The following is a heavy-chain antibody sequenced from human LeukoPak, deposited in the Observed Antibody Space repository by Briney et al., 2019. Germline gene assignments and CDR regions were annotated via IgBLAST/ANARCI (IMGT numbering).Heavy chain of an antibody. CDR1: GGSISSSSYY. Sequence: SETLSLTCTISGGSISSSSYYWGWIRQPPGKGLEWIGSIYYSGSTYYNPSLKSRVTISVDTSKNQFSLKLSSVTAADTAVYYCARLRMTTVARGLVFDYWGQGTLVTVSS. D-gene: IGHD4-23*01. J-gene: IGHJ4*02. V-gene: IGHV4-39*01. CDR3: ARLRMTTVARGLVFDY. CDR2: IYYSGST.